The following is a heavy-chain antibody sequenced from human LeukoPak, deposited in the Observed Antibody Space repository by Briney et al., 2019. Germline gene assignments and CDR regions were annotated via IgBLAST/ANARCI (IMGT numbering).Heavy chain of an antibody. V-gene: IGHV4-59*01. CDR3: ATSNYYDSSGYVDY. CDR1: GGFISSYY. CDR2: IYYSGST. Sequence: SETLSLTCTVSGGFISSYYWSWIRQPPGKGLEWIGYIYYSGSTNYNPSLKSRVTISVDTSKNQFSLKLSSVTAADTAVYYCATSNYYDSSGYVDYWGQGTLVTVSS. J-gene: IGHJ4*02. D-gene: IGHD3-22*01.